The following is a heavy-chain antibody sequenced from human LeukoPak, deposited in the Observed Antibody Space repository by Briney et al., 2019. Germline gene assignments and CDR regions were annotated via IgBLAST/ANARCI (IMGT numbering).Heavy chain of an antibody. CDR1: DGPFGGYY. Sequence: SETLSLTCAVSDGPFGGYYWTWIRQPPGKGLEWIGEINHSGSTNYNPSLKSRVTISVDTSKNQFSLKLSSVTAADTAVYYCAVGNCSSTSCFDYWGQGTLVTVSS. CDR2: INHSGST. J-gene: IGHJ4*02. V-gene: IGHV4-34*01. D-gene: IGHD2-2*01. CDR3: AVGNCSSTSCFDY.